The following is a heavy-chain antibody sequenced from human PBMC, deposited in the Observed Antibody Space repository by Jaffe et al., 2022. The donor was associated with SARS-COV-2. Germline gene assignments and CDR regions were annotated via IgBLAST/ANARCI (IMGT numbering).Heavy chain of an antibody. V-gene: IGHV3-30-3*01. J-gene: IGHJ6*02. Sequence: QVQLVESGGGVVQPGRSLRLSCAASGFTFSSYAMHWVRQAPGKGLEWVAVISYDGSNKYYADSVKGRFTISRDNSKNTLYLQMNSLRAEDTAVYYCAVFWSGSYYYYGMDVWGQGTTVTVSS. CDR3: AVFWSGSYYYYGMDV. CDR1: GFTFSSYA. CDR2: ISYDGSNK. D-gene: IGHD3-3*01.